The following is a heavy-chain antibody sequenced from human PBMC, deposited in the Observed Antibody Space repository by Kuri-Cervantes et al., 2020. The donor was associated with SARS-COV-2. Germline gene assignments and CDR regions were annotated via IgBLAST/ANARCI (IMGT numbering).Heavy chain of an antibody. Sequence: GGSLRLSCAASGFTFSSCSMNWVRQAPGKGLQWVSSFSSSSSYIYYADSVKGRFTISRDNSKNTLYLQMNSLRAEDTAVYYCAKDLLLYYNYYYGMDVWGQGTTVTVSS. D-gene: IGHD3-3*01. CDR3: AKDLLLYYNYYYGMDV. J-gene: IGHJ6*02. V-gene: IGHV3-21*01. CDR2: FSSSSSYI. CDR1: GFTFSSCS.